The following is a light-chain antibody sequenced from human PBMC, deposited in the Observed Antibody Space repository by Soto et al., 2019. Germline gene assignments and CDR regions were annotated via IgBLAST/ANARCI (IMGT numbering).Light chain of an antibody. CDR2: WAS. J-gene: IGKJ1*01. V-gene: IGKV4-1*01. Sequence: IVMTQSPDSLAVSLGERATINCKSSQSFLYSSNNKNYLAWYQQKPGQPPKLLIYWASTRESGVPDRFSGSGSGTDFTLTISSLQAEDVAVYYCQQYYSTLTFGQGTKVDIK. CDR3: QQYYSTLT. CDR1: QSFLYSSNNKNY.